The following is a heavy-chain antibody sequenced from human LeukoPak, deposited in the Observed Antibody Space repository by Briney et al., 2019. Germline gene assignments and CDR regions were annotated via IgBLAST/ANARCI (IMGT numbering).Heavy chain of an antibody. CDR2: ISYDGRNI. Sequence: GKSLRLSCAASGFTFNNYGMHWVRQAPGEGLEWVAVISYDGRNIHYPDSVKGRFTISRDISTDTLWLQMDSLRTEDTAVYYCAKGPLRGTAAAIDYWGQGTLVTVSS. J-gene: IGHJ4*02. CDR3: AKGPLRGTAAAIDY. D-gene: IGHD2-2*01. CDR1: GFTFNNYG. V-gene: IGHV3-30*18.